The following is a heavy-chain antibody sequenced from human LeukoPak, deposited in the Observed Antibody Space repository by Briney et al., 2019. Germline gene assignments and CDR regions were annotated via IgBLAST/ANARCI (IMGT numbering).Heavy chain of an antibody. CDR3: ARFSKYFDTSGYYLDY. V-gene: IGHV4-39*01. CDR2: IYYGGST. Sequence: SETLSLTCTVSGGSISSNNYSWGWIRQPPGKGLEWIGSIYYGGSTYYNPSLKSRVTISVDTSKNQFSLKLSSVTAADTAVYYCARFSKYFDTSGYYLDYWGQGTLVTVSS. CDR1: GGSISSNNYS. J-gene: IGHJ4*02. D-gene: IGHD3-22*01.